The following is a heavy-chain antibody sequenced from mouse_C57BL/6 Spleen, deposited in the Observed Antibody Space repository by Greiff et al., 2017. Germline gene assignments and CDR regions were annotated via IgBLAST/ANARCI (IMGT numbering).Heavy chain of an antibody. Sequence: EVQLQQSGAELVRPGASVKLSCTASGFNIKDDYMHWVKQRPEQGLEWIGWIDPENGDTEYASKFQGKATITADTSSNTAYLQLSSLTSEDTAVYYCTTWRDRGYFDVWGTGTTVTVSS. CDR2: IDPENGDT. D-gene: IGHD2-14*01. V-gene: IGHV14-4*01. CDR1: GFNIKDDY. CDR3: TTWRDRGYFDV. J-gene: IGHJ1*03.